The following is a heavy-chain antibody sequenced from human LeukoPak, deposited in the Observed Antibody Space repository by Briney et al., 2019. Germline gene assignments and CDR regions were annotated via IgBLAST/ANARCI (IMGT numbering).Heavy chain of an antibody. Sequence: ASVNVSCKTSRSTFSGYFIHWVRQAPGQGLEWVGRINPISGATNYAQKFQGRVTLTRDTSISTAYMELSRLKSDDTAVYYSGRGLGIAGDVWGQGTVVTVSP. J-gene: IGHJ3*01. V-gene: IGHV1-2*06. CDR1: RSTFSGYF. CDR3: GRGLGIAGDV. D-gene: IGHD3-9*01. CDR2: INPISGAT.